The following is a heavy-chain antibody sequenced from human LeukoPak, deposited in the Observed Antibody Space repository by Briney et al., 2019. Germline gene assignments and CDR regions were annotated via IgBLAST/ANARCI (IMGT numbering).Heavy chain of an antibody. J-gene: IGHJ3*02. CDR2: IYHSGST. Sequence: GSLRLSCAASGFTFSSYWMHWVRQAPGKGLEWIGYIYHSGSTYYNPSLKSRVTISVDRSKNQFSLKLSSVTAADTAVYYCAREGGYDFWSGADAFDIWGQGTMVTVSS. D-gene: IGHD3-3*01. CDR3: AREGGYDFWSGADAFDI. CDR1: GFTFSSYW. V-gene: IGHV4-4*02.